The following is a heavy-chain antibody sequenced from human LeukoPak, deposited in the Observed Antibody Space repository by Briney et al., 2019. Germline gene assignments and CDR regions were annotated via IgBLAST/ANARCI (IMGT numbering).Heavy chain of an antibody. CDR2: ISWNGGST. CDR3: AREDCSGGSCYSGYYYYMDV. CDR1: GFTFDDYG. D-gene: IGHD2-15*01. V-gene: IGHV3-20*04. Sequence: GGSLRLSCAASGFTFDDYGMSWVRQAPGKGLEWVSGISWNGGSTGYADSVKGRFTISRDNAKNSLYLQMNSLRAEDTALYYCAREDCSGGSCYSGYYYYMDVWGKGTTVTVSS. J-gene: IGHJ6*03.